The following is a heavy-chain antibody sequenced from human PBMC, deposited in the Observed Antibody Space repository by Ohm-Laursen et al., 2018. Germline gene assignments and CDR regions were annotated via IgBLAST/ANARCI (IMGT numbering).Heavy chain of an antibody. CDR3: ARITYDFWRAYFDS. CDR2: IY. V-gene: IGHV4-61*01. Sequence: SETLSLTCTVSGGSVSSGSYYWSWVRQPPGKGLEWIGYIYNYNPPLKSRVIISVDMSKNQFSLKLSSVTAADTAVYYCARITYDFWRAYFDSWGQGTLVTVSS. J-gene: IGHJ4*02. CDR1: GGSVSSGSYY. D-gene: IGHD3-3*01.